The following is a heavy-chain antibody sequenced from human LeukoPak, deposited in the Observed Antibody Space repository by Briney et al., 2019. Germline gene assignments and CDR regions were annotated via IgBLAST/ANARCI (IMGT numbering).Heavy chain of an antibody. CDR2: IYTTGNT. CDR3: ARDARGWSGFDY. D-gene: IGHD3-3*01. V-gene: IGHV4-4*07. CDR1: GGSISSYY. Sequence: SETLSLTCSVSGGSISSYYWSWLRQPAGKGREWIGRIYTTGNTDYNPSLKSRVTISVDTSKNQFSLNLSSVTAADTAVYYCARDARGWSGFDYWGQGTLVTVSS. J-gene: IGHJ4*02.